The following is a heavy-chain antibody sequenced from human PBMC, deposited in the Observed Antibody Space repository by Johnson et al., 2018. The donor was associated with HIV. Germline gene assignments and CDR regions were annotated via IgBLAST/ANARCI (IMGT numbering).Heavy chain of an antibody. J-gene: IGHJ3*02. CDR2: IRSKAYGGTA. Sequence: VQLVESGGGLVQPGRSLRLSCTASGFTFGDYAMSWFRQAPGKGLEWVGFIRSKAYGGTADYVAPVRGRFTISRDDSKNTLYLQMNSLKTEDTAVYYCTRQGKGDAFDSWGQGTMVTVSS. CDR1: GFTFGDYA. CDR3: TRQGKGDAFDS. V-gene: IGHV3-49*03.